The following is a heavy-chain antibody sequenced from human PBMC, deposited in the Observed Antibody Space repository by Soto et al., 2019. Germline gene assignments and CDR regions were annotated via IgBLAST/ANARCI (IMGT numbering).Heavy chain of an antibody. CDR1: GSSISSYY. V-gene: IGHV4-59*01. D-gene: IGHD2-21*01. J-gene: IGHJ4*02. CDR2: IYYSGST. Sequence: SETLSLTCTVSGSSISSYYWSWIRQPPGKGLEWIGYIYYSGSTNYNPSLKSRVTISVDTSKNQFSLKLSSVTAADTAVYYCARRWGGTFDYWGQGTLVTV. CDR3: ARRWGGTFDY.